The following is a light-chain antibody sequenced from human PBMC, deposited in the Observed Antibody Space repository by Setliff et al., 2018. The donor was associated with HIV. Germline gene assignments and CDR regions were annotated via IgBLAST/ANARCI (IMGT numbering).Light chain of an antibody. J-gene: IGKJ4*01. CDR3: QQYAKWPLT. CDR1: QSVSSSY. V-gene: IGKV3D-20*01. CDR2: DAS. Sequence: EIVLTQSPGTLSLSPGERATLSCRASQSVSSSYLAWYQQKPGLAPRLLIYDASSRATGIPDRFSGSGYGTDFTLTISRLEPEDFAVYHCQQYAKWPLTFGGGTKVDIK.